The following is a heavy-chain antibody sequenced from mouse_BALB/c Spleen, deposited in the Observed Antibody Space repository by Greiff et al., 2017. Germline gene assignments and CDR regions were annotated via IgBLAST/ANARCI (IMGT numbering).Heavy chain of an antibody. D-gene: IGHD1-1*01. CDR1: GFTFSSFG. J-gene: IGHJ4*01. CDR2: ISSGSITI. V-gene: IGHV5-17*02. CDR3: ARLKSRDYAMDY. Sequence: EVKVVESGGGLVQPGGSRKLSCAASGFTFSSFGMHWVRQAPEKGLEWVAYISSGSITIYYADTVKGRFTISRDNPKNTLFLQMTSLRSEDTAMYYCARLKSRDYAMDYWGQGTSVTVSS.